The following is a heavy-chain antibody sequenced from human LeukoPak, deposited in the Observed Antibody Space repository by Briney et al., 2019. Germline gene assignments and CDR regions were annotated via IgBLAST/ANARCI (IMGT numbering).Heavy chain of an antibody. CDR3: ARHSGRTMGYSSPPLQHSELDY. Sequence: SETLSLTCAVYGGSFSGYYWSWIRQPPGKGLEWIGEINHSGSTNYNPSLKSRVTISVDTSKNQFSLKLSSVTAADTAVYYCARHSGRTMGYSSPPLQHSELDYWGQGTLATVSS. V-gene: IGHV4-34*01. CDR2: INHSGST. CDR1: GGSFSGYY. J-gene: IGHJ4*02. D-gene: IGHD6-13*01.